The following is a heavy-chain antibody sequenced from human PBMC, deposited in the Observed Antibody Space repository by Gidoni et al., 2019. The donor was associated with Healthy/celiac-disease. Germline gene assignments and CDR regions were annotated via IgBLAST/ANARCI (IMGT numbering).Heavy chain of an antibody. V-gene: IGHV3-30*18. Sequence: QVQLVESGGGVVQPGRSLRLSCAASGFTFSTYGMHWVRQAPGKGLEWVAVISYDGSNKYYADSVKGRFTISRDNSKNTLYLQMNSLRAEDTAVYYCAKDLVLLWFRESPMDVWGKGTTVTVSS. CDR2: ISYDGSNK. CDR3: AKDLVLLWFRESPMDV. D-gene: IGHD3-10*01. CDR1: GFTFSTYG. J-gene: IGHJ6*04.